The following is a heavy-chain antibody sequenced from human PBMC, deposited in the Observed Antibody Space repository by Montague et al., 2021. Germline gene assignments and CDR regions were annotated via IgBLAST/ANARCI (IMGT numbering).Heavy chain of an antibody. CDR1: SGSISHAL. CDR2: MRYAGAT. Sequence: SETLSLTCTVSSGSISHALWSWVRQPPGKGLEWLGPMRYAGATSYNPSLKSRVTMSLDTSTNQFSLKLSFVTAADTAVYYCAKQDYFVSGTSYKGFDPWGQGILVTVSS. D-gene: IGHD3-10*01. V-gene: IGHV4-59*08. J-gene: IGHJ5*02. CDR3: AKQDYFVSGTSYKGFDP.